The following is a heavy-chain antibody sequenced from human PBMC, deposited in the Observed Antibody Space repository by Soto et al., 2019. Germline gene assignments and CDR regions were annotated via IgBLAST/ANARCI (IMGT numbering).Heavy chain of an antibody. V-gene: IGHV4-34*01. D-gene: IGHD3-10*01. CDR3: ARGDGRYYYGSGNQKYYYYGMDV. CDR2: INHSGST. Sequence: ASETLSLTCAVYGGSFSGYYWSWIRQPPGKGLEWIGEINHSGSTNYNPSLKSRVTISVDTSKNQFSLKVSSVTAADTAVYYCARGDGRYYYGSGNQKYYYYGMDVWGQGTTVTVSS. CDR1: GGSFSGYY. J-gene: IGHJ6*02.